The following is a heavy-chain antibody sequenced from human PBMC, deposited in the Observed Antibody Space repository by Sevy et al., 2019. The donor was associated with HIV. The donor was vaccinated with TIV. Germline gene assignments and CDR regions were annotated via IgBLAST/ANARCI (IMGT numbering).Heavy chain of an antibody. V-gene: IGHV3-30*02. CDR1: GFTFSSYG. CDR3: AKDHDYYDSSGYYPLDY. D-gene: IGHD3-22*01. Sequence: GGSLRLSCATSGFTFSSYGMHWVRQAPGKGLEWVAFIRYDGSIKYYADSVKGRFTISRDNSKNRPYLQMNSLRAEDTAVYYCAKDHDYYDSSGYYPLDYWGQGTLVTVSS. J-gene: IGHJ4*02. CDR2: IRYDGSIK.